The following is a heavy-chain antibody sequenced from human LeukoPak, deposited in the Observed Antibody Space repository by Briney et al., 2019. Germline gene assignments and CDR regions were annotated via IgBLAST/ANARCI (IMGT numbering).Heavy chain of an antibody. J-gene: IGHJ4*02. CDR1: GYTFTDYD. V-gene: IGHV1-18*01. Sequence: GAAVTVSCKTSGYTFTDYDITWVRRAPGQGLEWMGWISGYNGNTNYAQKLQGRVTMTTDTSTSTAYMELRSLRSEDTAVYYCARGWTPYYYDSSGYYQGFSYWGQGTLVTVSS. CDR2: ISGYNGNT. CDR3: ARGWTPYYYDSSGYYQGFSY. D-gene: IGHD3-22*01.